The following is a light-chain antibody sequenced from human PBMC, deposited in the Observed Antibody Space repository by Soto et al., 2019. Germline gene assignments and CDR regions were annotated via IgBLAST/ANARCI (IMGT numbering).Light chain of an antibody. CDR2: KGS. J-gene: IGKJ4*01. V-gene: IGKV1-5*03. CDR3: QQYNSHLLT. Sequence: DIQMTQSPSTLSASVGDRVTITCRASQSISSWLAWYQQKPGKAPKLLIYKGSSLESGVPSTFSGSGSGTEFTLTISSLQPDDVATYYCQQYNSHLLTFGGGTKVEIK. CDR1: QSISSW.